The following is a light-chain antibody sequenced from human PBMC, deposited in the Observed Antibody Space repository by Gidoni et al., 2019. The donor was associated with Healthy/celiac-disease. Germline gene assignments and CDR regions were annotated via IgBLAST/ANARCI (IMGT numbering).Light chain of an antibody. CDR1: QSLLHSNGYNY. CDR3: MQALQTPLT. CDR2: LGS. J-gene: IGKJ4*01. Sequence: DIVMTQSPLSLPVTPGEPASISCRSSQSLLHSNGYNYLDWYLQKPGQSPQLLIYLGSNRASGVPDRFSGSGSGTDFTLKISRVDAEAVGVYYCMQALQTPLTFGGWTKVEIK. V-gene: IGKV2-28*01.